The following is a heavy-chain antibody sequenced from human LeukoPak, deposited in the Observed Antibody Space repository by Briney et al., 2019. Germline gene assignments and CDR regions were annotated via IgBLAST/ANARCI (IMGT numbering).Heavy chain of an antibody. Sequence: GGSLRLSCAASGFTFSSYAMSWVRQAPGEGLEWVSAISGSGGSTYYADSVKGRFTISRDNSKNTLYLQMNSLRAEDTAVYYCAKDRREGIAAAWGQGTLVTVSS. J-gene: IGHJ5*02. CDR2: ISGSGGST. D-gene: IGHD6-13*01. CDR1: GFTFSSYA. CDR3: AKDRREGIAAA. V-gene: IGHV3-23*01.